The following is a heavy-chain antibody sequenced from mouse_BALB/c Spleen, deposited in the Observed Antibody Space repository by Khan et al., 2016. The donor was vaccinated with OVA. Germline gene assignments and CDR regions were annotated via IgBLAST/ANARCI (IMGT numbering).Heavy chain of an antibody. Sequence: VQLQQSGPGLVAPSQSLSITCTVSGFSLSRYNIHWVRQPPGKGLEWLGMIWGGGGTDYNSTLTSRLSISKDNSKSQVSLKMNSLQTDDTAMYYCARAYYRDDGYYAMDYWGQGTSVTVSS. CDR3: ARAYYRDDGYYAMDY. CDR2: IWGGGGT. CDR1: GFSLSRYN. V-gene: IGHV2-6-4*01. J-gene: IGHJ4*01. D-gene: IGHD2-14*01.